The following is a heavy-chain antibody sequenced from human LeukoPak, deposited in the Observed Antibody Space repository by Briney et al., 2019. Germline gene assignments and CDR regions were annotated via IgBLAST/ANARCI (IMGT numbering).Heavy chain of an antibody. CDR3: ARHGARYCSGGSCYAFFDY. CDR1: GGSFSGYY. D-gene: IGHD2-15*01. Sequence: PSETLSLTCAVYGGSFSGYYWSWIRQPPGKGLEWIGEINHSGSTNYNPSLKGRVTISVDTSKNQFSLKLSSVTAANTAVYYCARHGARYCSGGSCYAFFDYWGQGTLVTVSS. J-gene: IGHJ4*02. V-gene: IGHV4-34*01. CDR2: INHSGST.